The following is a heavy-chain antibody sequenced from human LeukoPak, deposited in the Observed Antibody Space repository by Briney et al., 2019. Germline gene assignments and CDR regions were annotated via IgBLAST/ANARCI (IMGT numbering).Heavy chain of an antibody. Sequence: ASVKVSCKASGYTFTSYAMHWVRQASGQRLEWMGWINAGNGDTKYSQKFQGRVTITRDTSASTAYMELSSLRSEDTAVYYCARDGGYSYGYGAFDIWGQGTMVTVSS. CDR3: ARDGGYSYGYGAFDI. CDR2: INAGNGDT. J-gene: IGHJ3*02. CDR1: GYTFTSYA. D-gene: IGHD5-18*01. V-gene: IGHV1-3*01.